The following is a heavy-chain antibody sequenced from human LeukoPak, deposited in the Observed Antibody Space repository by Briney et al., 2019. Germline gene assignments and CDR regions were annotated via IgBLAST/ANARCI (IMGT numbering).Heavy chain of an antibody. J-gene: IGHJ4*02. Sequence: SETLSLTCTVSGGSLSSYYWSWIRQPAGKGLEGIGRIYTSGSTNYNPSLKSRVTMSVDTSKNQFSLKLSSVTAADTAVYYCAREKQWLGIDYWGQGTLVTVSS. V-gene: IGHV4-4*07. CDR1: GGSLSSYY. CDR3: AREKQWLGIDY. D-gene: IGHD6-19*01. CDR2: IYTSGST.